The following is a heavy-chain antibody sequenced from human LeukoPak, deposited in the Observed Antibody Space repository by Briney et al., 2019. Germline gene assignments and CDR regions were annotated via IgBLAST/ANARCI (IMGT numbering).Heavy chain of an antibody. V-gene: IGHV3-21*01. CDR3: ARQEYSSYDAFDI. CDR2: ISSSSSYI. Sequence: GRSLRLPCAASEFTFSTYAMTWVRQAPGKGLEWVSSISSSSSYIYYADSVKGRFTISRDNAKNSLYLQMNSLRAEDTAVCYCARQEYSSYDAFDIWGQGTMVTVSS. J-gene: IGHJ3*02. D-gene: IGHD6-6*01. CDR1: EFTFSTYA.